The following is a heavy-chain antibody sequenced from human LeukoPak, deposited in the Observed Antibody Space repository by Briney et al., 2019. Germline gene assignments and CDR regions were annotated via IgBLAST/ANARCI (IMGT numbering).Heavy chain of an antibody. J-gene: IGHJ4*02. CDR2: ISHSGST. Sequence: SETLSLTCAVSGYSISSGYYWGWIRQPPGKGLDWIGSISHSGSTYNNPSLRSRVTISIDTSKNQFSLRLNSVTATDTAVYYCARVGGYSYGNYYFNYWGQGTLVTVSS. CDR3: ARVGGYSYGNYYFNY. D-gene: IGHD5-18*01. V-gene: IGHV4-38-2*01. CDR1: GYSISSGYY.